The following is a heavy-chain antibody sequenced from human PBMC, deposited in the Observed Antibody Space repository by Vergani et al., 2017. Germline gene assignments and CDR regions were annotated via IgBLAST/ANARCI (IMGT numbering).Heavy chain of an antibody. D-gene: IGHD3-9*01. Sequence: EVQLVESGGVVVQPGGSLRLSCAASGFTFDDHAMHWVRQAPGKGLEWVSLISWDGGSTYYADSVKSRFTISRDNSKNSLYLQMNSLRAEDTALYYCAKDRKLRYFDWLSLPGMYFDYWGQGTLVTVSS. J-gene: IGHJ4*02. CDR3: AKDRKLRYFDWLSLPGMYFDY. V-gene: IGHV3-43D*04. CDR2: ISWDGGST. CDR1: GFTFDDHA.